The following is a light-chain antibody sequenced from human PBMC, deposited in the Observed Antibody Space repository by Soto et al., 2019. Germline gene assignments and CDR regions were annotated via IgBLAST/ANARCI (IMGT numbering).Light chain of an antibody. V-gene: IGLV2-14*01. J-gene: IGLJ2*01. CDR1: SSDVGGYNY. CDR2: EVS. CDR3: NSYTSSTTLV. Sequence: QAVVTQPASVSGSPGQSITISCTGTSSDVGGYNYVSWYQHHPGKAPKLLIYEVSNRPSGVSNRFSGSKSGNTASLTISGLQAEDEADYYCNSYTSSTTLVFGGGTKLTVL.